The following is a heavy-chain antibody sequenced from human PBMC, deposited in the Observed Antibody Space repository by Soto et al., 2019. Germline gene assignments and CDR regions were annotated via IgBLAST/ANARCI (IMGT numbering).Heavy chain of an antibody. V-gene: IGHV3-23*01. J-gene: IGHJ6*02. Sequence: EVQLLESGGGLVQPGGSLRLSCAASGVTFSNNAMSWVRQAPGKGLEWVSAVIGSGADTYYAGSVKGRFTISRDNSKNTLYLQMNGLRAEDQAIYYCARYCISTSCSSYSHYYGMDVWGQGTTVTDSS. CDR3: ARYCISTSCSSYSHYYGMDV. CDR2: VIGSGADT. D-gene: IGHD2-2*01. CDR1: GVTFSNNA.